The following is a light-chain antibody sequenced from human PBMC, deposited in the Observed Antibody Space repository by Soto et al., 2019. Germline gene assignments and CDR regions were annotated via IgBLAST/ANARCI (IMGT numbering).Light chain of an antibody. CDR1: QSITSY. J-gene: IGKJ5*01. CDR2: GVS. Sequence: EIQMTQSPASLSASVGDRVTITCRASQSITSYLNWYQQKPGRAPKLLIFGVSSLQSGVPSRFNGSGSGTDFTLTISSLQPEDSATYYCQQSYSTPQTFGQGTRLEIK. V-gene: IGKV1-39*01. CDR3: QQSYSTPQT.